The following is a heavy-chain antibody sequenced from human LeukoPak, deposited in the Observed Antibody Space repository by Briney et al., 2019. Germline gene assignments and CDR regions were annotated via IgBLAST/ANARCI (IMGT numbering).Heavy chain of an antibody. V-gene: IGHV1-46*01. D-gene: IGHD3-10*01. Sequence: ASVKVSCKASGYTFTSYYMHWVRQAPGQGLEWMGIINPSGGSTSYAQKFQGRVTMTRDMSTSTVYMELSSLRSEDTAVYYCARGRGTMVRGVRRWFDPWGQGTLVTVSS. CDR2: INPSGGST. J-gene: IGHJ5*02. CDR3: ARGRGTMVRGVRRWFDP. CDR1: GYTFTSYY.